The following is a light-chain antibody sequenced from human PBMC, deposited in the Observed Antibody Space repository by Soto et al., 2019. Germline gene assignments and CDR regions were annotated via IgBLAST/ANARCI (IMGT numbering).Light chain of an antibody. CDR2: DVS. Sequence: QSALTQPRSVSGSPGQSVTISCTGTSSDVGGYNYVSWYQQHPGKAPKLMIYDVSKRPSGVPDRFSGSKSGNTASLTISGLQAEDEADYYCCSYAGGCYVFGTGTKVTVL. CDR3: CSYAGGCYV. J-gene: IGLJ1*01. CDR1: SSDVGGYNY. V-gene: IGLV2-11*01.